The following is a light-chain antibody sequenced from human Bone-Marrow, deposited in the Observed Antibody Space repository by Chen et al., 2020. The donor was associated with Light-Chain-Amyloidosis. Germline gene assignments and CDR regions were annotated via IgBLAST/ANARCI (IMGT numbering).Light chain of an antibody. CDR1: SSNIGAGYN. CDR2: DNN. J-gene: IGLJ2*01. CDR3: QSFDGTLRGAVV. Sequence: QSVLAQPPVVSGAPGQTVTISCTGSSSNIGAGYNVHWYQQLPGTVPKLLIYDNNNRPSGVPDRFSGSQSGTSASLSITGLQAHDEADYYCQSFDGTLRGAVVFGGGTTLTVL. V-gene: IGLV1-40*01.